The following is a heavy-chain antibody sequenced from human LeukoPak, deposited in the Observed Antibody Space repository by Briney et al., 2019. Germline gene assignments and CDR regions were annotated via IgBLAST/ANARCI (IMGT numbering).Heavy chain of an antibody. CDR2: IYYSGST. CDR3: ARHLLGRQTEAFDI. J-gene: IGHJ3*02. Sequence: PSETLSLTCTVSGGSISSYHWSWIRQPPGKGLEWIGYIYYSGSTNYNPSLKSRVTISVDTSKNQFSLKLSSVTAADTAVYYCARHLLGRQTEAFDIWGQGTMVTVSS. CDR1: GGSISSYH. D-gene: IGHD1-14*01. V-gene: IGHV4-59*08.